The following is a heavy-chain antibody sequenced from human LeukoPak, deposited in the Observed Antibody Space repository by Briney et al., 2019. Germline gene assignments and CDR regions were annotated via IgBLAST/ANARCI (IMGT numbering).Heavy chain of an antibody. CDR3: ARAGSGSGWYFDY. CDR1: GYDFTSVG. V-gene: IGHV1-18*01. D-gene: IGHD6-19*01. Sequence: ASVKVSCKASGYDFTSVGITWVRRAPGQGLEWMGWISPFNSNTRYAQKFQGRVAMTTDTSTTTPYMELRGLRFNDTAVYYCARAGSGSGWYFDYWGQGTLVTVS. CDR2: ISPFNSNT. J-gene: IGHJ4*02.